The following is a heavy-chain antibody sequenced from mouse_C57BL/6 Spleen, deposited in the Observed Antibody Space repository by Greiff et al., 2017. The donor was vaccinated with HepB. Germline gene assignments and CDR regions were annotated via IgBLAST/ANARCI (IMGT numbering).Heavy chain of an antibody. CDR3: ATRYINSVGVDY. CDR2: IDPSDSYT. J-gene: IGHJ2*01. V-gene: IGHV1-50*01. Sequence: QVQLQQPGAELVKPGASVKLSCKASGYTFTSYWMQWVKQRPGQGLEWIGEIDPSDSYTNYNQKFKGKATLTVDTSSSTAYMQLSSLTSEDSAVYYCATRYINSVGVDYWGQGTTLTVSS. D-gene: IGHD2-5*01. CDR1: GYTFTSYW.